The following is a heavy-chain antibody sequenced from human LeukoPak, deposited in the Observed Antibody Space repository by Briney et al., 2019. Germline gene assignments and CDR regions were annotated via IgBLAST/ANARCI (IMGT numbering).Heavy chain of an antibody. CDR1: GYTFTSYG. J-gene: IGHJ3*02. Sequence: GASVKVSCKASGYTFTSYGISWVRQAPGQGLEWMGWISAYNGNTNYAQKLQGRVTMTTDTSTSTAYMELRSLRSDDTAVYYCATSRAGSGWYMVDAFDIWGQGTMVTVSS. D-gene: IGHD6-19*01. CDR2: ISAYNGNT. CDR3: ATSRAGSGWYMVDAFDI. V-gene: IGHV1-18*01.